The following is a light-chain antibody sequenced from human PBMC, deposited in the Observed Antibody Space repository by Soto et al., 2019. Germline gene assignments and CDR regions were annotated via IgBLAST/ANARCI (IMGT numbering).Light chain of an antibody. J-gene: IGLJ1*01. CDR2: DVN. Sequence: QSVLTQPASVSGSPGQSITISCTGTSSDVGGYDYVSWYQQLPGKAPKLLIYDVNNRPSGVSHRFSGSKSGNTASLTISGLQAEDKADYYCSSYTGSSTFVFGTGTKLTV. V-gene: IGLV2-14*01. CDR3: SSYTGSSTFV. CDR1: SSDVGGYDY.